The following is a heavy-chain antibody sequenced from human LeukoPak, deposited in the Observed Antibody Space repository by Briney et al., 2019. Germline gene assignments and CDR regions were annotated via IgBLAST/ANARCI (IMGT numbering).Heavy chain of an antibody. Sequence: GGSLRLSCAASGFTFSSCAMSWVRQAPGKGLEWVSGISGSGGGPIYADSVKGRFTISRDNSKNTLYLQMNSLRAEDTALYYCAKPMTTVTNFDYWGQGTLVTVSS. D-gene: IGHD4-17*01. CDR2: ISGSGGGP. J-gene: IGHJ4*02. V-gene: IGHV3-23*01. CDR1: GFTFSSCA. CDR3: AKPMTTVTNFDY.